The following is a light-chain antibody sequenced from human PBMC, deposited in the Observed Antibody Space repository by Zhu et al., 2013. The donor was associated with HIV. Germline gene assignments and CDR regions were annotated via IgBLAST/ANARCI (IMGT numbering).Light chain of an antibody. Sequence: EIVLMQSPGSLSLSRGESATLSCRASQTVSYRHIAWYHQKPGQSPRLLLYGSSSRAPGIPERFSGSGSGTDFTLTITGLEPEDFGMYFCQRFGSSVTWTFGQGTKLEIK. CDR3: QRFGSSVTWT. V-gene: IGKV3-20*01. CDR1: QTVSYRH. CDR2: GSS. J-gene: IGKJ1*01.